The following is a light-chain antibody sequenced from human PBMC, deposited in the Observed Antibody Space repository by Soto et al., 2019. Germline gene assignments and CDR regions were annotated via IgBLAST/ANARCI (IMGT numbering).Light chain of an antibody. Sequence: EIVMTQSPATLSVSPGERATLSCRASQSVSSNLAWYQQKPGQAPRLLIYGASTRATGIPARFSGSGSGTEFTLNISSMQSEDFAVYYCHQYNNWPRTFGQGTKVELQ. CDR2: GAS. CDR3: HQYNNWPRT. J-gene: IGKJ1*01. CDR1: QSVSSN. V-gene: IGKV3-15*01.